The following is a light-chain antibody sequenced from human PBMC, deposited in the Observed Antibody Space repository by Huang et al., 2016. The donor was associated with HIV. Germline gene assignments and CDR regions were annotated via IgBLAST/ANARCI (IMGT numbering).Light chain of an antibody. CDR3: QQSGTSPA. CDR1: QSVTSS. Sequence: EIVLTQSPGTLSLSPGERATLSCRASQSVTSSLAWYKQTPGQAPRLLIYGASNRATDIPDGFSGSGSGTDFTLTISRLEPEEFAVYYCQQSGTSPAFGGGTKVEIK. V-gene: IGKV3-20*01. J-gene: IGKJ4*01. CDR2: GAS.